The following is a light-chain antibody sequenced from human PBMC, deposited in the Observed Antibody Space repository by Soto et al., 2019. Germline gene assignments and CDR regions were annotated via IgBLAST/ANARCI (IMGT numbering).Light chain of an antibody. J-gene: IGKJ4*01. V-gene: IGKV3-11*01. CDR3: QQRSKWPLT. Sequence: IVLTQSPVTLSLSPGARATLSCRASQSVGSYLAWYQQKAGQAPRLLIYDTSNRATGIPARFSGSGSGTDFSLTISSLEPEEFAVYYCQQRSKWPLTFGGGTKVEIK. CDR2: DTS. CDR1: QSVGSY.